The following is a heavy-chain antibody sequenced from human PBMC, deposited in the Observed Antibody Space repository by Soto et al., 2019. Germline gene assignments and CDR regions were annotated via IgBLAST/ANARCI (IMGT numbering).Heavy chain of an antibody. D-gene: IGHD3-3*01. J-gene: IGHJ4*02. V-gene: IGHV1-69*04. Sequence: ASVKVSCKASGGTFSSYTISWVRQAPGQGLEWMGRIIPILGIANYAQKFQGRVTMTTDTSTSTAYMELRSLRSDDTAVYYCARDQDFGSGYFDYWGQATLFT. CDR2: IIPILGIA. CDR3: ARDQDFGSGYFDY. CDR1: GGTFSSYT.